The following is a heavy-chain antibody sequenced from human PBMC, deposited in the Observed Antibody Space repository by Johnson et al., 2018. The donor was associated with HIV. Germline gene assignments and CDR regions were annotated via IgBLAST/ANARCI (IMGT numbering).Heavy chain of an antibody. Sequence: VQLVGSGGSVVQPGLSLGLACVSSVFPVNLYGLPSAPPAPGRGLGWVATSSFVVGGKHYKDSVKGRLPISIDNSKHALYLQLNSLRPEDPAVYYCARDGAIAGAATEALDLWGQGTMVIVSS. CDR2: SSFVVGGK. CDR1: VFPVNLYG. D-gene: IGHD1-26*01. J-gene: IGHJ3*01. CDR3: ARDGAIAGAATEALDL. V-gene: IGHV3-30-3*01.